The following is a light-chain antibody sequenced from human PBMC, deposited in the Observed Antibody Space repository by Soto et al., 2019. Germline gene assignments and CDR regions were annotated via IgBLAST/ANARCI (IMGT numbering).Light chain of an antibody. CDR1: QAIRND. V-gene: IGKV1-6*01. Sequence: AIQMTQSPSSLSASVGDTVTFTCRASQAIRNDLGWFQQRPGKPPKLLIYGISILQTGVPSRFSGSGSGTHFTLTISGLQPEDFATYYCLHDALFPYSFGQGTRLEI. CDR3: LHDALFPYS. CDR2: GIS. J-gene: IGKJ2*03.